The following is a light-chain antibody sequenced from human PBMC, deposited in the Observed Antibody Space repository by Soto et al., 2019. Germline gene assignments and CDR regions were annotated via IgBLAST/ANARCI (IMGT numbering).Light chain of an antibody. CDR1: QSVSSY. J-gene: IGKJ1*01. V-gene: IGKV3-20*01. CDR3: QQYGSSPWT. Sequence: EIVLTQSPATLSLSPGERATLSCSASQSVSSYLAWYQQKPGQAPRLLIYDASNSATGIPARFSGSGSGTDFTLTISRLEPEDFAVYYCQQYGSSPWTFGQGTKVDIK. CDR2: DAS.